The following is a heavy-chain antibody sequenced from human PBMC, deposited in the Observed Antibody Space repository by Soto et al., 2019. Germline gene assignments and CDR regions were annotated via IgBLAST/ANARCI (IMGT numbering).Heavy chain of an antibody. Sequence: SGGSLRLSCVTSGITFSTYAMSWVRQAPGEGPECVSEISVSGANSYYADSVMGRFTISRDNSKSTLYLQMNSLRVEDTALYYCAIWNYGFDYWGRGTVVTVSS. V-gene: IGHV3-23*01. D-gene: IGHD1-7*01. J-gene: IGHJ4*02. CDR2: ISVSGANS. CDR1: GITFSTYA. CDR3: AIWNYGFDY.